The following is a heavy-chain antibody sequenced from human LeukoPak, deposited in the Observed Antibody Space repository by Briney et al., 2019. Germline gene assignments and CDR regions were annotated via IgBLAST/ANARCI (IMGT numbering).Heavy chain of an antibody. V-gene: IGHV3-11*01. Sequence: LSLTCTVSGGSISSSSYYMSWIRQAPGKGLEWVSYISSSGSTIYYADSVKGRFTISRDNAKNSLYLQMNSLRAEDTAVYYCARSHTAMAYFDYWGQGTLVTVSS. J-gene: IGHJ4*02. CDR3: ARSHTAMAYFDY. CDR1: GGSISSSSYY. D-gene: IGHD5-18*01. CDR2: ISSSGSTI.